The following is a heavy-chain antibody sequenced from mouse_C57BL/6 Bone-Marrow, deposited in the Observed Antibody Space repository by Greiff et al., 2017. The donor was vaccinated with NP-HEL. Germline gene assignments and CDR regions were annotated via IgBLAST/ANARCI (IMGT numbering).Heavy chain of an antibody. CDR2: IDPSDSYT. J-gene: IGHJ2*01. V-gene: IGHV1-69*01. Sequence: QVQLKQPGAELVMPGASVKLSCKASGYTFTSYWMHWVKQRPGQGLEWIGEIDPSDSYTNYNQKFKGKSTVTVDKSSSTAYMQLSSLTSGDSAVYYCARGEWNYFDYWGQGTTLTVSS. CDR1: GYTFTSYW. CDR3: ARGEWNYFDY.